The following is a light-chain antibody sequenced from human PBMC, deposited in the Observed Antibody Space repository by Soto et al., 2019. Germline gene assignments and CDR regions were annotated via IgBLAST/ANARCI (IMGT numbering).Light chain of an antibody. V-gene: IGKV3-15*01. CDR1: QSVSSS. Sequence: IVVTQSPASLSVSPGERVTLSCRASQSVSSSLAWYQQRPGQAPRLLIYDTSTRAAGIAARFSGSGSGTEFTLTISSLQSEDFAVYYCKQYVHWPPGTFGQGTKVEIX. CDR2: DTS. J-gene: IGKJ1*01. CDR3: KQYVHWPPGT.